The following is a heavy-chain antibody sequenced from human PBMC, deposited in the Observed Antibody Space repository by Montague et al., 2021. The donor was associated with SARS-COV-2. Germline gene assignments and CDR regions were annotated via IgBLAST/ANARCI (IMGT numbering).Heavy chain of an antibody. CDR3: ARGRQHFNMVVVVMAGGEYYFDY. CDR2: IYYRGST. V-gene: IGHV4-39*02. D-gene: IGHD3-22*01. J-gene: IGHJ4*02. Sequence: SETLSLTCTVSGGSIISSSYYWAWIRQPPGKGLEWIGSIYYRGSTYYNPSLKSRVFISVDTSKNQFSLYLGSVTAAATAVYYCARGRQHFNMVVVVMAGGEYYFDYWGQGTLVTVPS. CDR1: GGSIISSSYY.